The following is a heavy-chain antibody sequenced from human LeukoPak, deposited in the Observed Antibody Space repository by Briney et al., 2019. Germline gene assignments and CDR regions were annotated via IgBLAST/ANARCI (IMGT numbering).Heavy chain of an antibody. V-gene: IGHV1-3*01. CDR2: INAGNGNT. J-gene: IGHJ5*02. CDR1: GYTFTSYA. CDR3: ARDQESQLLSINWFAP. D-gene: IGHD2-2*01. Sequence: PGASVKVSCKASGYTFTSYAMHWVRQAPGQRLEWMGWINAGNGNTKYSQKFQGRVTITRDTSASTAYMELSSLRSEDTAVYYCARDQESQLLSINWFAPWGQGPLVTVSS.